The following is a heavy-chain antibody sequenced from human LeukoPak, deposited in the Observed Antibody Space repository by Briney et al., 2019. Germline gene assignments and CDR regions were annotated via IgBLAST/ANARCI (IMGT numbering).Heavy chain of an antibody. D-gene: IGHD2-15*01. V-gene: IGHV3-23*01. CDR3: AKVQGPYCSGGSCFMDV. Sequence: PGGSLRLSCAASGFTFSSYAMSWVRQAPGKGLEWVSVISDSGGSTYYADSVKGRFTISRDNSKSSLFLQMNSLRAEDTAVYYCAKVQGPYCSGGSCFMDVWGKGTTVTVSS. CDR1: GFTFSSYA. J-gene: IGHJ6*03. CDR2: ISDSGGST.